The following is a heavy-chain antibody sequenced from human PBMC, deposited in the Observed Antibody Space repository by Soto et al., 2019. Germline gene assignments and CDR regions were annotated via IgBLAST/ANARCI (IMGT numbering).Heavy chain of an antibody. Sequence: QVRLQESGPGLVKPSETLSLSCLVSGDSVGNGPYYWSWIRQSPVEGLEWIAYIYYSGSTNVNPSLESRVTISIDMSKNQFFLELRSVTAADAAVYFCARVGSSCHSGGCYYYYGLGVWGQGTTVAISS. D-gene: IGHD1-26*01. CDR2: IYYSGST. J-gene: IGHJ6*02. CDR1: GDSVGNGPYY. CDR3: ARVGSSCHSGGCYYYYGLGV. V-gene: IGHV4-61*01.